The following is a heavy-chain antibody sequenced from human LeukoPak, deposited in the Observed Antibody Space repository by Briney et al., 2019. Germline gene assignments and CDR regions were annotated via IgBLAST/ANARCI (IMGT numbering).Heavy chain of an antibody. CDR1: GGSISSYY. CDR2: IYTSGGT. Sequence: SETLSLTCTVSGGSISSYYWSWTRQPAGKGLEWIGRIYTSGGTNYNPSLKSRVTMSVDTSKNQFSLKLSSVTAADTAVYYCARNIVVVPAAIGGYNWFDPWGQGTLVTVSS. V-gene: IGHV4-4*07. D-gene: IGHD2-2*02. J-gene: IGHJ5*02. CDR3: ARNIVVVPAAIGGYNWFDP.